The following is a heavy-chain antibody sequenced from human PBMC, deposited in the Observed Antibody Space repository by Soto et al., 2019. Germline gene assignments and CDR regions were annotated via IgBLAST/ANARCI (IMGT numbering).Heavy chain of an antibody. V-gene: IGHV3-30-3*01. CDR3: ARDRGRAYSSGMEV. CDR2: ISYDGSNK. Sequence: QVQLVESGGGVVQPGRSLRLSCAASGFTFSSYAMHWVRQAPGKGLEWVAVISYDGSNKYYADSVKGRFTISRDNSKNTRYLQMNSLRAEDTAVYYCARDRGRAYSSGMEVWGQGTTVTVSS. J-gene: IGHJ6*02. CDR1: GFTFSSYA. D-gene: IGHD3-10*01.